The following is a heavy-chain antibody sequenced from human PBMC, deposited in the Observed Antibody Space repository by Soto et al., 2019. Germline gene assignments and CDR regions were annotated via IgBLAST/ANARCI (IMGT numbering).Heavy chain of an antibody. CDR3: ASDPESRSHCGSGNALGY. V-gene: IGHV1-2*02. Sequence: ASVKVSCKASGYTFTGYYMHWVRQAPGQGLEWMGWINPNIGGTNYAQKFQGRVTMTRDTSISTAYMELSRLRSDDTAVYYCASDPESRSHCGSGNALGYWGQGTMVTVSS. D-gene: IGHD3-10*01. J-gene: IGHJ4*02. CDR1: GYTFTGYY. CDR2: INPNIGGT.